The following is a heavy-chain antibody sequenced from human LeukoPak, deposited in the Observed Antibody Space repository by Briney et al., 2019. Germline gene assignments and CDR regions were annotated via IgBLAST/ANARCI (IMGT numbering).Heavy chain of an antibody. CDR2: IYYTGST. D-gene: IGHD6-13*01. J-gene: IGHJ4*02. CDR3: VRDRWRSNWFLDY. Sequence: PSETLSLTCNVSNFSISSSSYYWGWIRQPPGKGLEWVGCIYYTGSTYYNPSLKSRVTMSVDTSNNKFSLRLSSVTAADTAVYFCVRDRWRSNWFLDYWGQGTLVAVSS. V-gene: IGHV4-39*07. CDR1: NFSISSSSYY.